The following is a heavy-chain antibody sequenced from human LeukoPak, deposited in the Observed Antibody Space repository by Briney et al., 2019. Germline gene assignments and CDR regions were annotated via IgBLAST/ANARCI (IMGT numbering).Heavy chain of an antibody. D-gene: IGHD3-10*01. CDR3: ARSDGYGLVGI. J-gene: IGHJ3*02. CDR2: IYTSGSP. V-gene: IGHV4-61*02. Sequence: PSETLSLTCTVSGGSISSGSYYWSWIRQPAGKGLEYIGRIYTSGSPSYNPSLKSRVTISVDTSKNQFSLKLSSVTAAETAVYYCARSDGYGLVGIWGQGTMVTVSS. CDR1: GGSISSGSYY.